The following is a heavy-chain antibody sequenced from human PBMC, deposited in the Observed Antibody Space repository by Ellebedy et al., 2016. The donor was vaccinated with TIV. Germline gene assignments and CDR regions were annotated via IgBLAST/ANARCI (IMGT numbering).Heavy chain of an antibody. CDR3: ARALEVTTVSNYGMDV. CDR1: GYTFTSYG. J-gene: IGHJ6*02. CDR2: ISAYNGNT. Sequence: ASVKVSCKAFGYTFTSYGITWVRQAPGQGLEWMGWISAYNGNTNYAQKLQGRVTVTTDTSTSTAYMELRSLRSEDTAVYFCARALEVTTVSNYGMDVWGQGTTVTVSS. V-gene: IGHV1-18*04. D-gene: IGHD4-11*01.